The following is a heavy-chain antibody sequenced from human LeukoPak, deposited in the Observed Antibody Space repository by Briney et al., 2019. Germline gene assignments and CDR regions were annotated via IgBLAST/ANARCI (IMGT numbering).Heavy chain of an antibody. CDR3: AKDHVAAAGTVYAYFDY. V-gene: IGHV3-48*01. CDR1: GFTFSSHS. J-gene: IGHJ4*02. CDR2: ISSGSSAR. D-gene: IGHD6-13*01. Sequence: GGSLRLSCAASGFTFSSHSMNWVRQTPGKGLEWVSYISSGSSARYYADSVKGRFTISRDNSKNTLYLQMNSLRAEDTAVYYCAKDHVAAAGTVYAYFDYWGQGTLVTVSS.